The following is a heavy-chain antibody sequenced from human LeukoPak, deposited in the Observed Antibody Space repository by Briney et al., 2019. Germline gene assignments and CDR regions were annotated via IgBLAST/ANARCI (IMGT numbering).Heavy chain of an antibody. V-gene: IGHV4-59*08. CDR1: GGSISSFY. D-gene: IGHD5-18*01. CDR3: ARQQSGYYNGYAPSDH. J-gene: IGHJ4*02. CDR2: IYATGST. Sequence: SETLSLTCTVSGGSISSFYWSWIRQPPGKGLEWIGQIYATGSTEYNPSLKTRVTISVDTSKKQISLRLTSVSATDSAMYFCARQQSGYYNGYAPSDHWGQGALVTVSS.